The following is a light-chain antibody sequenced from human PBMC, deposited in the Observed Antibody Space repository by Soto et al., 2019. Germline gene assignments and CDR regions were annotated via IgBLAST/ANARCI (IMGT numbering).Light chain of an antibody. CDR2: DVS. CDR1: GSDVGGYNY. Sequence: QSALTQPASVSGSPGQSITISCTGTGSDVGGYNYFSWYQQHPGKAPKLMIYDVSNRPSGVSNRFSGSKSGNTASLTISGLQAEDEADYYCSSYTSSSPLGSVVFGGGTKVTVL. CDR3: SSYTSSSPLGSVV. V-gene: IGLV2-14*01. J-gene: IGLJ2*01.